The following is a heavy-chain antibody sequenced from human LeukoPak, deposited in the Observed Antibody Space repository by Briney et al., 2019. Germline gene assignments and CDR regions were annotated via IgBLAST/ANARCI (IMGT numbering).Heavy chain of an antibody. V-gene: IGHV3-15*01. Sequence: GGSLRLSCAASGFTFSNAWMSWVRQAPGKGLEWVGRIKSKTDGGTTDYAAPVKGRFTISRDDSKNTLYLQMNSLKTEDTAVYYCTTERKSFVLYYDSSGQYYFDYWGQGTLVTVSS. CDR1: GFTFSNAW. D-gene: IGHD3-22*01. CDR3: TTERKSFVLYYDSSGQYYFDY. CDR2: IKSKTDGGTT. J-gene: IGHJ4*02.